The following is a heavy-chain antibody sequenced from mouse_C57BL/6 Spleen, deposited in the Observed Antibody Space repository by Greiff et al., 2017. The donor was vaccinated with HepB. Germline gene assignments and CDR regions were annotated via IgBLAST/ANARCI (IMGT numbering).Heavy chain of an antibody. CDR2: ISPRSGNT. Sequence: QVQLQQSGAELARPGASVKLSCKASGYTFTSYGISWVKQRTGQGLEWIGEISPRSGNTYYNEKFKGKATLTADKSSSTAYMALRSLTSEDSAIYFCARGLPRLYFDYWGQGTTLTVSS. J-gene: IGHJ2*01. V-gene: IGHV1-81*01. CDR3: ARGLPRLYFDY. CDR1: GYTFTSYG.